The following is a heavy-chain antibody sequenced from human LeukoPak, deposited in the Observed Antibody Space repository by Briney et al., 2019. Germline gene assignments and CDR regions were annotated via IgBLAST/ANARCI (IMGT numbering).Heavy chain of an antibody. V-gene: IGHV1-69*05. CDR2: IIPIFGTA. Sequence: SSVKVSCKASGGTFSSYAISWVRQAPGQGLEWMGGIIPIFGTANYAQKFQGRVTITTDESTSTAYMELSGLRSEDTAVYYCARDVNSSGLYYWYFDLWGRGTLVTVSS. CDR1: GGTFSSYA. D-gene: IGHD3-22*01. CDR3: ARDVNSSGLYYWYFDL. J-gene: IGHJ2*01.